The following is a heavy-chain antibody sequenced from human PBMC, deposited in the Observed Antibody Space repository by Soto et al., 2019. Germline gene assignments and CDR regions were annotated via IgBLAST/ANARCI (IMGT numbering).Heavy chain of an antibody. CDR1: GFTFSSYW. D-gene: IGHD1-26*01. V-gene: IGHV3-74*01. J-gene: IGHJ6*02. CDR3: AGSYYYYYGMDV. CDR2: INSDGSST. Sequence: GGSLRLSCAASGFTFSSYWMHWVRQAPGKGLVWVSRINSDGSSTSYADSVKGRFTISRDNAKNTLYLQMNSLRAEDTAVYYCAGSYYYYYGMDVWGQGTTVTVSS.